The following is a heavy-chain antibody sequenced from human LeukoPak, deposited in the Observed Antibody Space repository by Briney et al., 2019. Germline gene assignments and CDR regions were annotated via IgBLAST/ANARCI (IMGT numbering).Heavy chain of an antibody. CDR3: ARGGSSGFDY. D-gene: IGHD3-22*01. CDR1: GGTFISYA. J-gene: IGHJ4*02. CDR2: IIPIFGIA. V-gene: IGHV1-69*05. Sequence: SVKVSCKASGGTFISYAISWVRQAPGQGVEWMGRIIPIFGIANYAQTFQGRVTITTDESTSTAYKELRSLRSEDTAVYYCARGGSSGFDYWGQGTLVTVSS.